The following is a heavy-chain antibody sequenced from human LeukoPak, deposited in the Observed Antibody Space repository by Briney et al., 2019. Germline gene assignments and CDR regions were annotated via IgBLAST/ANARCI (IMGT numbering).Heavy chain of an antibody. D-gene: IGHD2-15*01. Sequence: GGSLRLSCAASGFTFSSHWMSWVRQAPGKGLEWVSVIYSGGSTYYADSVKGRFTISRDNSKYTLYLQMNSLRAEDTAVYYCARDRGMVAFDYWGQGTLVTVSS. CDR2: IYSGGST. J-gene: IGHJ4*02. CDR1: GFTFSSHW. V-gene: IGHV3-53*01. CDR3: ARDRGMVAFDY.